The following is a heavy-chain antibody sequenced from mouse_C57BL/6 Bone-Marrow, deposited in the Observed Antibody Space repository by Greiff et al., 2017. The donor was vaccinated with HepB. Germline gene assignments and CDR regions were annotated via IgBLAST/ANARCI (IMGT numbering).Heavy chain of an antibody. CDR2: IYPRSGNT. D-gene: IGHD1-1*01. V-gene: IGHV1-81*01. CDR1: GYTFTSYG. J-gene: IGHJ2*01. CDR3: AREGYYGSSLDY. Sequence: VQLQQSGAELARPGASVKLSCKASGYTFTSYGISWVKQRTGQGLEWIGEIYPRSGNTYYNEKFKGKATLTADKFFSTAYMELRSLTSEDSAVYFCAREGYYGSSLDYWGQGTTLTVSS.